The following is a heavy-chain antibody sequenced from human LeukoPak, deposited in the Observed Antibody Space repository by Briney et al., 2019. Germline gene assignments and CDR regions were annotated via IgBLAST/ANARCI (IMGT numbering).Heavy chain of an antibody. D-gene: IGHD2-2*01. V-gene: IGHV1-69*13. J-gene: IGHJ4*02. CDR3: ARLAVVPAAMSPDY. CDR2: VIPISGTT. CDR1: GGSFYSYP. Sequence: ASVKVSCNASGGSFYSYPIAWVRQAPGQGLEWLGAVIPISGTTHYAQKFQGRVSITVDDSTTTVYMQLSGLRSDDTAVYFCARLAVVPAAMSPDYWGQGTLVSVSS.